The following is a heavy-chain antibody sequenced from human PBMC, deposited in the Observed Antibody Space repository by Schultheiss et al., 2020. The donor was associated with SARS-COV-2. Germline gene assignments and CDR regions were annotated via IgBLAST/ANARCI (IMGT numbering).Heavy chain of an antibody. CDR2: IYYSGST. CDR1: GGSISSYY. D-gene: IGHD3-22*01. CDR3: ARHGGSSGYYFDY. J-gene: IGHJ4*02. V-gene: IGHV4-59*08. Sequence: SETLSLTCTVSGGSISSYYWSWIRQPPGKGLEWIGYIYYSGSTNYNPSLKSRVTMSVDTSKNQFSLKLSSVTAADTAVYYCARHGGSSGYYFDYWGQGTLVTVSS.